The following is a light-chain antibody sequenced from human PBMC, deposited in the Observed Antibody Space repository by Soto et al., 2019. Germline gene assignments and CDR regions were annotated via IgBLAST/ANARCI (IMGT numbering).Light chain of an antibody. J-gene: IGKJ4*01. CDR2: YAS. CDR1: QSVSNY. Sequence: IVLTQSPSTLSLSPRDRATLSCMSSQSVSNYVALYQKRRGHAPMLLIYYASSRATGIAVRFSGSAGGTYFTLTISSLEPEYFAVYCCQRRNLGQTFGEGTKVAIK. CDR3: QRRNLGQT. V-gene: IGKV3-11*01.